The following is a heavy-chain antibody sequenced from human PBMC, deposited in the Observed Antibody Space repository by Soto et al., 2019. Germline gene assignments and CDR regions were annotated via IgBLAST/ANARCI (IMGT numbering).Heavy chain of an antibody. CDR2: ISSDGNSK. D-gene: IGHD3-16*01. CDR1: GFTFSSYA. V-gene: IGHV3-30*15. Sequence: PWGSLRLSCEASGFTFSSYAMHWVRQAPGKGLDWVAVISSDGNSKYYANSVKGRFTISRDNSKNTLYLKMSSLRVDDTVIYYCARVIKGPTAFDFWGQGRVVTV. J-gene: IGHJ3*01. CDR3: ARVIKGPTAFDF.